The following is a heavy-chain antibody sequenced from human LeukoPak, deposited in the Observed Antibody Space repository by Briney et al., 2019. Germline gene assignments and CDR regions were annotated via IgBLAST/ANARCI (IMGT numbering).Heavy chain of an antibody. CDR3: ARESTIFGVASYYYMDV. J-gene: IGHJ6*03. V-gene: IGHV1-46*01. Sequence: ASVKVSCKASGYTFTSYYMHWVRQAPGQGPEWMGIINPSGGSTSYAQKFQGRVTMTRDTSTSTAYMELSSLRSEDTAVYYCARESTIFGVASYYYMDVWGKGTTVTVSS. CDR2: INPSGGST. CDR1: GYTFTSYY. D-gene: IGHD3-3*01.